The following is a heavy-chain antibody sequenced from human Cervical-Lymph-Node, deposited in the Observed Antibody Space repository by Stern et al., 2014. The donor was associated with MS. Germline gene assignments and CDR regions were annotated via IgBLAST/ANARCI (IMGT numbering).Heavy chain of an antibody. CDR3: ICGLGY. J-gene: IGHJ4*02. V-gene: IGHV1-8*01. D-gene: IGHD2-21*01. Sequence: QMQLVQSGAEVKKPGASVKVSCRASGYSFTNYDISWVRQAAGQRLEWMGWMNPNSGITGCAQKFGGRVTMTRNTSISIAYMEFSSLTSEDTAVYYCICGLGYWGQGTLVTVSS. CDR1: GYSFTNYD. CDR2: MNPNSGIT.